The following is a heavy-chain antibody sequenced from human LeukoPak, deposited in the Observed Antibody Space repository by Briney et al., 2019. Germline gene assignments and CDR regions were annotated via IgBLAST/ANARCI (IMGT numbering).Heavy chain of an antibody. Sequence: PSETLSLTCAVYGGSFSGYYWSWIRQPPGKGLEWIGEINHSGSTNYNPSLKSRVTISVDTSKNQFSLKLSSVTAADTAVYYCARVLGRRIVVVVAAKNYYMDVWGKGTTVTVSS. J-gene: IGHJ6*03. V-gene: IGHV4-34*01. CDR3: ARVLGRRIVVVVAAKNYYMDV. D-gene: IGHD2-15*01. CDR1: GGSFSGYY. CDR2: INHSGST.